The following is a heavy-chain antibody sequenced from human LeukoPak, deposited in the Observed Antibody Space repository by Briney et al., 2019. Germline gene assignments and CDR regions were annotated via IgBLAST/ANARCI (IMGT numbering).Heavy chain of an antibody. CDR1: GGSFSGYY. CDR3: ARVPGGALNWFDP. V-gene: IGHV4-34*01. CDR2: INHSGST. D-gene: IGHD1-1*01. Sequence: SETLSLTCAVYGGSFSGYYWSWIRQPPGKGLGWIGEINHSGSTNYNPSLKSRVTISVDTSKNQFSLKLSSVTAADTAVYYCARVPGGALNWFDPWGQGTLVTVSS. J-gene: IGHJ5*02.